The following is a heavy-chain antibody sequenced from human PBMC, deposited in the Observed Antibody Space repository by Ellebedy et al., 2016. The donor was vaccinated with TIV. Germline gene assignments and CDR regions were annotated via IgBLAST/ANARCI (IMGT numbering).Heavy chain of an antibody. V-gene: IGHV4-34*01. CDR2: INHSGST. J-gene: IGHJ4*02. CDR3: ARGGVTMVRGVIDY. Sequence: GSLRLXXAVYGGSFSGYYWSWIRQPPGKGLEWIGEINHSGSTNYNPSLKSRVTISVDTSKNQFSLKLSSVTAADTAVYYCARGGVTMVRGVIDYWGQGTLVTVSS. CDR1: GGSFSGYY. D-gene: IGHD3-10*01.